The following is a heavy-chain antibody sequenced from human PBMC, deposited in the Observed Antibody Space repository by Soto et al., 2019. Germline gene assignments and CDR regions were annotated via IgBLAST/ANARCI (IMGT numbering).Heavy chain of an antibody. CDR2: FDPEDADT. Sequence: ASVKVSCKVSGYTLTELSMHWVRQAPGKGLEWMGGFDPEDADTIYAQKFQGRVTMTEDTSTDTAYMELSNLRSEDTAVYYCATLKSDLGLSGNYFNYFDYWGQGXLVTVSS. CDR1: GYTLTELS. J-gene: IGHJ4*02. V-gene: IGHV1-24*01. CDR3: ATLKSDLGLSGNYFNYFDY. D-gene: IGHD3-10*01.